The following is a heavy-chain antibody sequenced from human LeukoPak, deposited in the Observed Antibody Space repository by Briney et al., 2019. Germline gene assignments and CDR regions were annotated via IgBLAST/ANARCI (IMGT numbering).Heavy chain of an antibody. CDR1: GFTFSIYS. D-gene: IGHD3-10*01. V-gene: IGHV3-48*01. CDR2: MSSSSSTI. J-gene: IGHJ4*02. Sequence: GGSLRLSCAASGFTFSIYSMNWVRQAAGNGLEWVSYMSSSSSTIYYADSVEGRFTISRDNAKNSLYLQVNSLRAEDTAIYYCAKNEGDYYGSGSLAYWGQGTLVTVSS. CDR3: AKNEGDYYGSGSLAY.